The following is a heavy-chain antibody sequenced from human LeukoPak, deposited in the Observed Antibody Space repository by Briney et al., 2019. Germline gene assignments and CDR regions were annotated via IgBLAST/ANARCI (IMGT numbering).Heavy chain of an antibody. J-gene: IGHJ6*02. D-gene: IGHD3-3*01. V-gene: IGHV4-61*02. Sequence: SETLSLTCTVSGGSISSGSYYWSWIRQPAGKGLEWMGRIYTSGSTNYNPSLKSRVTISVDTSKNQFSLKLSSVTAADTAVYYCARENDFWSGYFYGMDVWGQGTTVTVSS. CDR1: GGSISSGSYY. CDR3: ARENDFWSGYFYGMDV. CDR2: IYTSGST.